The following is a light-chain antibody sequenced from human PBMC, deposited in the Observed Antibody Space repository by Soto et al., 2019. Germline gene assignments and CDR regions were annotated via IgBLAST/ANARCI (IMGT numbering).Light chain of an antibody. CDR1: TSNVANNF. V-gene: IGLV1-51*01. CDR2: DDI. J-gene: IGLJ1*01. CDR3: GSWDSSLTANV. Sequence: QSVLTQPPPVSAAPGQKVTISCSGTTSNVANNFVSWYQQFPGKAPKLLIYDDIRRPSGIPDRFSASKSGTSATLGITGLQTGDEADYYCGSWDSSLTANVFGTGTKVTVL.